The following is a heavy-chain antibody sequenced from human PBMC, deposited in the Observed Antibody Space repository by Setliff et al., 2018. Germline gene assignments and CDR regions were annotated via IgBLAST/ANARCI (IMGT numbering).Heavy chain of an antibody. CDR2: IRFDGTNK. CDR1: GFTFSSHS. J-gene: IGHJ6*03. Sequence: PGGSLRLSCAGSGFTFSSHSMNWVRQAPGKGLEWVAFIRFDGTNKYYADSVKGRFTISRDNSKNTLYLQVNTLRPEDTAVYYCVKWDSKYVSGSHYMDVWGKGTTVTDSS. CDR3: VKWDSKYVSGSHYMDV. V-gene: IGHV3-30*02. D-gene: IGHD3-16*01.